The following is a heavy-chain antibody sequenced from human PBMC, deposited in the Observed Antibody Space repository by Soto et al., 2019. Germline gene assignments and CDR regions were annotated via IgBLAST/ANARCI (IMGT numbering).Heavy chain of an antibody. CDR2: MNPNSGNT. CDR3: ARGLRSATMVRGVISPTHY. V-gene: IGHV1-8*01. Sequence: ASVKVSCKASGYTFTSYDINWVRQATGQGLEWMGWMNPNSGNTGYAQKFQGRVTMTRNTSISTAYMELSSLRSEDTAVYYCARGLRSATMVRGVISPTHYWGQGTLVTVSS. CDR1: GYTFTSYD. D-gene: IGHD3-10*01. J-gene: IGHJ4*02.